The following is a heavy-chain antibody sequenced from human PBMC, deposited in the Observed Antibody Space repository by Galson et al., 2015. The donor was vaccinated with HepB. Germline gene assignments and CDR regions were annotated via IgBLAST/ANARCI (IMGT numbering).Heavy chain of an antibody. CDR2: ISHDGSNI. CDR3: AKDSGYCISTTCREYFQH. J-gene: IGHJ1*01. V-gene: IGHV3-30*18. CDR1: GFTFSSFG. Sequence: SLRLSCAASGFTFSSFGMHWVRQAPGKGPEWVAVISHDGSNIHYADSVTGRFTISRDDPKNTLYLQMNSLRVDDTAVYYRAKDSGYCISTTCREYFQHWGQGTLVTVPS. D-gene: IGHD2-2*03.